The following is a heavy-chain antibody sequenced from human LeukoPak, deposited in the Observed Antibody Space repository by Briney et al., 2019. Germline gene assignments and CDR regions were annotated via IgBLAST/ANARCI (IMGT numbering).Heavy chain of an antibody. CDR2: ISASDGRT. D-gene: IGHD2-15*01. CDR1: GFTFSDNY. J-gene: IGHJ3*02. CDR3: AKRRRPSGGAYDM. V-gene: IGHV3-23*01. Sequence: PGGSLRLSCAASGFTFSDNYMSWVRQAPGRGLEWVSDISASDGRTFYADSVKGRFTISRDNSKDTLYLQMNSLRAEDTALYYCAKRRRPSGGAYDMWGPGTMVTVS.